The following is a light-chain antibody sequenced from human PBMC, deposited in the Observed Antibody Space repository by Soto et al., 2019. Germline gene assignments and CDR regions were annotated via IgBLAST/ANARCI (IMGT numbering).Light chain of an antibody. CDR2: DVS. CDR1: SIDVGGSNY. CDR3: SSYTSANSLI. J-gene: IGLJ2*01. V-gene: IGLV2-11*01. Sequence: QSALTQPRSVSGSPGQSVTISCTGPSIDVGGSNYVSWYQQHPGKAPKLMIYDVSERPSGVPDRFSGSKSGNTASLTISGLQAEDEADYYCSSYTSANSLIFGGGTKVTVL.